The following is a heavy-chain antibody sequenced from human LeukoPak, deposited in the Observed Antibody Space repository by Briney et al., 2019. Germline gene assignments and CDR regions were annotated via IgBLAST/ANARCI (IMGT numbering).Heavy chain of an antibody. CDR3: AKDLKYSGNSGFDY. J-gene: IGHJ4*02. V-gene: IGHV3-23*01. CDR2: ISGSGGYT. Sequence: PGGSLRLSCAASGFTFAGYAMSWVRQAPGKGLEWVSAISGSGGYTYYADSVKGRFTISRDNSKNTLYLQMNSLRAEDTAVYYCAKDLKYSGNSGFDYWGQGTLVTVSS. CDR1: GFTFAGYA. D-gene: IGHD4-23*01.